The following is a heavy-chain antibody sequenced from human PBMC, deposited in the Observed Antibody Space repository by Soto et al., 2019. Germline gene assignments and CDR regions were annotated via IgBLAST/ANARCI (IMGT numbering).Heavy chain of an antibody. CDR1: GGTLSNYA. J-gene: IGHJ6*02. CDR2: IIPICNTA. CDR3: ARVRPTDYVGNYNNGMDV. Sequence: QVQLVQSGAEVKKPGSSVKVSCKASGGTLSNYAFTWVRQAPRQGLEWMGGIIPICNTANYAQKFQGRVTITADESTSTAYMEVNSLRSEDTAIYYCARVRPTDYVGNYNNGMDVWGQGTTVTVSS. D-gene: IGHD4-17*01. V-gene: IGHV1-69*01.